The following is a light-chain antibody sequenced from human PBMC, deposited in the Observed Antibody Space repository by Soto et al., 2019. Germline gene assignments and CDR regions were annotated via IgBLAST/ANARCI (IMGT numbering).Light chain of an antibody. CDR3: QQYNTFWT. J-gene: IGKJ1*01. V-gene: IGKV1-5*01. CDR1: QSISSW. Sequence: DIQMTQSHSTLSSSVVDRVTITCRARQSISSWLAWYQQKPGQAPKLLIYDVSNLESGVPTTFIGSGSCTYFTLTISSLQPDDVATYYCQQYNTFWTVGQGTKVEGK. CDR2: DVS.